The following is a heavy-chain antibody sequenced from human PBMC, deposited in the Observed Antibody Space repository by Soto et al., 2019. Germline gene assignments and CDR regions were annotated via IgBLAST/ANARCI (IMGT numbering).Heavy chain of an antibody. D-gene: IGHD1-26*01. J-gene: IGHJ3*02. CDR1: GGSISSSNW. CDR2: IYHSGST. CDR3: ARTGGIVGATRWGAFDI. Sequence: QVQLQESGPGLVKPSRTLSLTCAVSGGSISSSNWWSWVRQPPGKGLEWIGEIYHSGSTNYNPSLKSRVPISVDKSKNQFSLKLSSVTAADTAVYYCARTGGIVGATRWGAFDIWGQGTMVTVSS. V-gene: IGHV4-4*02.